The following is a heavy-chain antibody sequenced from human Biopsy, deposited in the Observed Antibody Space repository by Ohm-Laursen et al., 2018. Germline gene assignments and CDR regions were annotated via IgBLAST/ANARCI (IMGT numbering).Heavy chain of an antibody. Sequence: SSLRLSCAASGFSFSDNYMDWVRQAPGKGLEWVAVISYDGSGEYYADSLQGRFIISRDNPKNTVDLQMNSLRAEDTAVYFCARDGKRWDYSTYFSWHFDLWGRGTLVTVSS. CDR1: GFSFSDNY. J-gene: IGHJ2*01. V-gene: IGHV3-30*03. CDR3: ARDGKRWDYSTYFSWHFDL. CDR2: ISYDGSGE. D-gene: IGHD4-11*01.